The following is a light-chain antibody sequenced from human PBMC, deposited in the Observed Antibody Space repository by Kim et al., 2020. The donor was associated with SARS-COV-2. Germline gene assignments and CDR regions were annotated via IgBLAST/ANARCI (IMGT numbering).Light chain of an antibody. Sequence: SSELTQDPAVSVALGQTVRITCQGDSLRSYYASWYQQKPGQAPVLVIYNKNNRPSGIPDRFSGSSSGNTASLTITGAQAADDADYYCNSRDSSGNHMVFG. CDR1: SLRSYY. CDR3: NSRDSSGNHMV. V-gene: IGLV3-19*01. CDR2: NKN. J-gene: IGLJ2*01.